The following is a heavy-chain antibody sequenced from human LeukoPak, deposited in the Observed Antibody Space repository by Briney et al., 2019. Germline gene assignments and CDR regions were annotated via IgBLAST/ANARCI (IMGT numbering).Heavy chain of an antibody. D-gene: IGHD3-9*01. Sequence: SETLSLTCSVSGDSISTSSYYWGWIRQPPGKGLEWIGTIYYSGSTYYNPSLTSRVTISVDTSKNQFSLKLSSVTAADTAVYYCARDKGRYGGGWFDPWGQGTLVTVSS. CDR2: IYYSGST. V-gene: IGHV4-39*02. CDR1: GDSISTSSYY. J-gene: IGHJ5*02. CDR3: ARDKGRYGGGWFDP.